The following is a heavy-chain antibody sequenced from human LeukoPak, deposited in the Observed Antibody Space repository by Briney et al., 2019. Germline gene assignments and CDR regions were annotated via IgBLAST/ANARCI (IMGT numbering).Heavy chain of an antibody. CDR2: FDPEDGET. Sequence: ASVKVSGKVSGYTLTELSMHWVRQAPGKGLEWMGGFDPEDGETIYAQKFQGRVTMTEDTSTDTAYMELSSLRSEDTAVYYCATDLCSSTSCYGGWFDPWGQGTLVTVSS. V-gene: IGHV1-24*01. J-gene: IGHJ5*02. CDR3: ATDLCSSTSCYGGWFDP. D-gene: IGHD2-2*01. CDR1: GYTLTELS.